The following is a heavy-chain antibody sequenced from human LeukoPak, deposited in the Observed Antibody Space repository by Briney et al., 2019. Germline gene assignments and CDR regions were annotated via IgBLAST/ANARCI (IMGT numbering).Heavy chain of an antibody. D-gene: IGHD3-22*01. Sequence: GESLKISCKGSGYSFTTHWIGWVRQMPGKGLEWMGIIYPGDSDTRYSPSFQGQVTISADKSISTAYLQWGSLKASDTAMYYCAREPDSSGYSFDYWGQGTLVTVSS. V-gene: IGHV5-51*01. J-gene: IGHJ4*02. CDR3: AREPDSSGYSFDY. CDR1: GYSFTTHW. CDR2: IYPGDSDT.